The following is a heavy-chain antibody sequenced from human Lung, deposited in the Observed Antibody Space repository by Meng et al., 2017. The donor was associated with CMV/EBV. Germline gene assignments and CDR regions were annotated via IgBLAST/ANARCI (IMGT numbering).Heavy chain of an antibody. CDR2: INPKSGDT. CDR3: AREQAGDYGSGQDAFDI. D-gene: IGHD3-10*01. Sequence: ASVKVSCKASEYTFTGYYIHWVRQAPGQGLEWMGWINPKSGDTNYAQKFQGRVSMTRDTSITTGYMELRSLRSDDTAVYYCAREQAGDYGSGQDAFDIWGQGTMVTVSS. V-gene: IGHV1-2*02. J-gene: IGHJ3*02. CDR1: EYTFTGYY.